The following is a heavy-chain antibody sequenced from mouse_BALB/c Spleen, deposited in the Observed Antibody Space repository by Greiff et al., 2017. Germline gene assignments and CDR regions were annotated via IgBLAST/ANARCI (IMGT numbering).Heavy chain of an antibody. D-gene: IGHD3-3*01. V-gene: IGHV5-6*01. Sequence: EVQVVESGGDLVKPGGSLKLSCAASGFTFSSYGMSWVRQTPDKRLEWVATISSGGSYTYYPDSVKGRFTISRDNAKNTLYLQMSSLKSEDTAMYYCARRDGRDYYFDYWGQGTTLTVSS. J-gene: IGHJ2*01. CDR1: GFTFSSYG. CDR3: ARRDGRDYYFDY. CDR2: ISSGGSYT.